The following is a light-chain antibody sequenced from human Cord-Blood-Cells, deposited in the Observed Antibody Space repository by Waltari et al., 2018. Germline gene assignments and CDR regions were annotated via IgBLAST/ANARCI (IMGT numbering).Light chain of an antibody. V-gene: IGLV2-23*01. CDR2: EGS. J-gene: IGLJ1*01. CDR3: CSYAGSSTFV. Sequence: QSALTQPASLSGSPGPSIPISCTGTRSDVWSYNLASWYQQHPGKALKLMIYEGSKRPSGVSNRFSGSKSGNTASLTISGLQAEDEADYYCCSYAGSSTFVFGTGTKVTVL. CDR1: RSDVWSYNL.